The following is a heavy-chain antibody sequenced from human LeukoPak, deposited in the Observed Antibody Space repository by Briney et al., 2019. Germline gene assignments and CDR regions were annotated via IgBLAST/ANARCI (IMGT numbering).Heavy chain of an antibody. V-gene: IGHV4-39*07. CDR3: ARVSADSSGYNFDY. Sequence: PSETLSLTCTVSGGSISSSSYYWGWLRQPPGKGLEWIGSIYYSGSTYYNPSLKSRVTISVDTSKNQFSLKLSSVTAADTAVYYCARVSADSSGYNFDYWGQGTLVTVSS. J-gene: IGHJ4*02. CDR2: IYYSGST. CDR1: GGSISSSSYY. D-gene: IGHD3-22*01.